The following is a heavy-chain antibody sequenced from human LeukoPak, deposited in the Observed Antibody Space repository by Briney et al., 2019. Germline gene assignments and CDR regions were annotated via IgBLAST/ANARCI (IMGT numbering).Heavy chain of an antibody. D-gene: IGHD4-17*01. J-gene: IGHJ3*02. CDR1: GGSFSGYY. CDR3: ARVSPNDYGDPGAFDI. V-gene: IGHV4-34*09. CDR2: INHSGST. Sequence: PSETLSLTCAVYGGSFSGYYWSWIRQPPGKGLEWIGEINHSGSTNYNPSLKSRITISVDTSKNQFSLKLSSVTAADTAVYYCARVSPNDYGDPGAFDIWGQGTMVTVSS.